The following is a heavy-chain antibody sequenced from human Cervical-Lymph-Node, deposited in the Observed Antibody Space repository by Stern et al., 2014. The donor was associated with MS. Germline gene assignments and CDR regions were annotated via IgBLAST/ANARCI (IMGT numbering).Heavy chain of an antibody. CDR3: ARDVGMDS. CDR1: GVSITSSY. V-gene: IGHV4-59*01. CDR2: IYYSGVA. D-gene: IGHD6-13*01. Sequence: VQLVESVPGLVKPSETLSLTCSVSGVSITSSYWSWIRQPPGKGLEWIGYIYYSGVATYNPSLKSRVTMSVDTSKSQFSLKLSSVTAADTAVYYCARDVGMDSWGQGTLVTVSS. J-gene: IGHJ5*01.